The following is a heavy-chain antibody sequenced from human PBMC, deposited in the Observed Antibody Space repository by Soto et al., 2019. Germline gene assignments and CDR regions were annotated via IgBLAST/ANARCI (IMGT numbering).Heavy chain of an antibody. J-gene: IGHJ6*02. V-gene: IGHV4-59*13. CDR1: GDSMSPFY. CDR3: ARGVYDYWSGYYAGSGLDV. D-gene: IGHD3-3*01. CDR2: IYYSGNT. Sequence: QVPLQESGPGLVRPSETLSLTCTVSGDSMSPFYWNWIRQSPGKGLEWIGYIYYSGNTNYNPSLKSRVAISVDTFKNQFYLKLSSVTAADTAVYYCARGVYDYWSGYYAGSGLDVWGQGTTVIVSS.